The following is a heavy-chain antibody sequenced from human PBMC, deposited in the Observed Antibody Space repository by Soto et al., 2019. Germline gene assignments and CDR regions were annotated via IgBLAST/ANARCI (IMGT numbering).Heavy chain of an antibody. CDR3: ARETYGDYVGYFDP. Sequence: PSETLYLTCAVYGGSFIGYYWSWIRQPPGKGLEWIGEINHSGSTNYNPSLKSRVTISVDTSKNQFSLKLSSVTAADTAVYYCARETYGDYVGYFDPWGQGIQVTVSS. J-gene: IGHJ5*02. V-gene: IGHV4-34*01. CDR2: INHSGST. CDR1: GGSFIGYY. D-gene: IGHD4-17*01.